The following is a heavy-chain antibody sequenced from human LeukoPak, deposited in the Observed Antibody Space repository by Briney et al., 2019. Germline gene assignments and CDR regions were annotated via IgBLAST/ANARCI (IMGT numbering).Heavy chain of an antibody. V-gene: IGHV4-39*01. CDR3: ARAGGQQLVFDY. CDR2: IYDSGST. CDR1: GGSIRSSYYY. Sequence: TSETLSLTCTVSGGSIRSSYYYWGWIRQPPGKGLEWIGSIYDSGSTYYNPSLKSRVTISVDTSKNQFSLKLNSVTAADTAVYYCARAGGQQLVFDYWGQGTLVTVSS. D-gene: IGHD6-13*01. J-gene: IGHJ4*02.